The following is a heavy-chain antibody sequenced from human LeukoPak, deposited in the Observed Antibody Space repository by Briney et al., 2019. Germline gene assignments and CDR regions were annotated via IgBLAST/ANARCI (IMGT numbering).Heavy chain of an antibody. CDR2: IYYSGST. D-gene: IGHD2-15*01. CDR1: GGSISSYY. J-gene: IGHJ6*03. Sequence: PSETLSLTCTVSGGSISSYYWSWIRQPPGKGLEWIGYIYYSGSTNCNPSLTSRVTISVDTSKNQFSLKLSSVTAADTAVYYCARSLRWMNLYTPYYMDVWGKGTTVTVSS. CDR3: ARSLRWMNLYTPYYMDV. V-gene: IGHV4-59*01.